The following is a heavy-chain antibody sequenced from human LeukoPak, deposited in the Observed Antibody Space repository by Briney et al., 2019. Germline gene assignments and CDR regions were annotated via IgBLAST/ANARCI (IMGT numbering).Heavy chain of an antibody. V-gene: IGHV4-38-2*02. J-gene: IGHJ4*02. CDR1: GYSISSGYY. Sequence: SETLSLTCTVSGYSISSGYYWGWIRQPPGKGLEWIGSIYHSGSTYYNPSLKSRVTISVDTSKNQFSLKLSSVTAADTAVYYCARSPTKRVPEDYWGQGTLVTVSS. CDR3: ARSPTKRVPEDY. CDR2: IYHSGST. D-gene: IGHD2-2*01.